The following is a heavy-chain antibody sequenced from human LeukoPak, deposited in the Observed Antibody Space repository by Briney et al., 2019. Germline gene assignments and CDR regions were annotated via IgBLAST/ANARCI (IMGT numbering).Heavy chain of an antibody. Sequence: PSETLSLTCTVSGGSISSYYWSWIRQPPGKGLEWIGYIYYSGSTHYNPSLNSRVTISVDTSKNQFSLKLSSVTAADTAVYYCARDYGGSPDAFDIWGQGTVVTVSS. J-gene: IGHJ3*02. CDR1: GGSISSYY. V-gene: IGHV4-59*01. D-gene: IGHD4-23*01. CDR3: ARDYGGSPDAFDI. CDR2: IYYSGST.